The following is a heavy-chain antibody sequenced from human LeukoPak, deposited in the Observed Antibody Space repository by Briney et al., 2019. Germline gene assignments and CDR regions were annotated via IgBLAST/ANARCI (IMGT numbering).Heavy chain of an antibody. CDR3: ARQRYSDY. J-gene: IGHJ4*02. CDR2: ISDSGGST. D-gene: IGHD1-1*01. V-gene: IGHV3-23*01. Sequence: GGSLRLSCAVSGITLSNYGMSWVRQAPGRGLEWVAGISDSGGSTNYADSVKGRFTISRDNPKNTLYLQMNSLRAEDTAVYFCARQRYSDYWGQGTLVTVSS. CDR1: GITLSNYG.